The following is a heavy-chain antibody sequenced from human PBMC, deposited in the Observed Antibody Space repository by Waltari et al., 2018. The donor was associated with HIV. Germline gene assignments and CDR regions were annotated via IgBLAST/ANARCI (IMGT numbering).Heavy chain of an antibody. V-gene: IGHV3-73*01. CDR2: ITSKGDNYAT. D-gene: IGHD2-8*01. CDR3: ALYGFGPRYYGMDV. J-gene: IGHJ6*02. CDR1: ASTSSDSH. Sequence: EVQLVESGGGLVQPGGSLKVSCAASASTSSDSHIHWVRRASGRGLEWVGRITSKGDNYATAYAASVKGRFTISRDDSKNTADLQMNSLKTEDTAIYYCALYGFGPRYYGMDVWGQGTTVTVSS.